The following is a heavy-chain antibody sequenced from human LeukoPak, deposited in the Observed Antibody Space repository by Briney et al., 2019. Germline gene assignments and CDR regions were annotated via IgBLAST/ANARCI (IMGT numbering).Heavy chain of an antibody. CDR1: GYTFSGYY. J-gene: IGHJ6*03. D-gene: IGHD5-18*01. V-gene: IGHV1-2*02. CDR3: ATSFEGYSYGYRYYYMDV. CDR2: INPNSGGT. Sequence: ASVKVSCKASGYTFSGYYMHWVRQAPGQGLEWMGWINPNSGGTDYAQKFQGRVTMTRDTSISTAYMELSRLRSDDTAVYYCATSFEGYSYGYRYYYMDVWGKGTTVTVSS.